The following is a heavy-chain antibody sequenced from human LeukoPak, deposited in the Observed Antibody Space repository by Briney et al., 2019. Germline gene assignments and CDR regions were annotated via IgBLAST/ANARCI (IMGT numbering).Heavy chain of an antibody. D-gene: IGHD1-26*01. Sequence: PGESLRLSCVASGFIFSDYSMTWVRQAPGKGLEHVSYISSTSSTMYYTDSVKGRFIISRDNAKNSLYPQMNSLRVEDTAVYYCARDGGSDYWGQGTLVTVSS. CDR3: ARDGGSDY. CDR1: GFIFSDYS. V-gene: IGHV3-48*04. CDR2: ISSTSSTM. J-gene: IGHJ4*02.